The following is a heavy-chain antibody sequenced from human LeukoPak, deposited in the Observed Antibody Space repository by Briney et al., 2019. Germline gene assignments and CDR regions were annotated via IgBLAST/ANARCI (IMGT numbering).Heavy chain of an antibody. CDR3: AKDYYYDRSGDNAFDI. J-gene: IGHJ3*02. CDR2: ISGSGGST. CDR1: GFTFSSYA. D-gene: IGHD3-22*01. V-gene: IGHV3-23*01. Sequence: RGSLRLSCAASGFTFSSYAMSWVRQAPGKGLEWVSGISGSGGSTNYADSVKGRFTISRDNSKNTLYLQMNSLRAEDTAVYYCAKDYYYDRSGDNAFDIWGQGTMVTVSS.